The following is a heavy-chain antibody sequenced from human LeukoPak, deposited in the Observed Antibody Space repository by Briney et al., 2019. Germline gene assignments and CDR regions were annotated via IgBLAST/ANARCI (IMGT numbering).Heavy chain of an antibody. D-gene: IGHD4-17*01. J-gene: IGHJ2*01. Sequence: SETLSLTCTVSGGSFSSDYWSWIRQSPGKGLEWIGYISYSGETKYSPSLKSRVTMSGGRSKNTFSPRMTSVTAADTAVYFCAKSHPAVTTTDWYFDLWGRGTLVTISS. CDR2: ISYSGET. CDR1: GGSFSSDY. CDR3: AKSHPAVTTTDWYFDL. V-gene: IGHV4-59*03.